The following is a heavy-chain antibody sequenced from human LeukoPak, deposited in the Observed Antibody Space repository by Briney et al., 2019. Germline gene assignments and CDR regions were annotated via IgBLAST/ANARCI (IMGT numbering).Heavy chain of an antibody. CDR3: ARERGYSYGSGLISY. D-gene: IGHD5-18*01. CDR2: INHSGST. J-gene: IGHJ4*02. Sequence: SETLSRTCAVYGGSFSGYYWSWIRQPPGKGLEWIGEINHSGSTNYNPSLKSRVTISVDTSKNQFSLKLSSVTAADTAVYYCARERGYSYGSGLISYWGQGTLVTVSS. CDR1: GGSFSGYY. V-gene: IGHV4-34*01.